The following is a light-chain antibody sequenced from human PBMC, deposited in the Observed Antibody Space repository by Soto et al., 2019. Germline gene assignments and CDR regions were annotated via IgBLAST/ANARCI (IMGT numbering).Light chain of an antibody. J-gene: IGKJ2*01. Sequence: DIQLTQSPSFLSASVEDRVTISCRASHDVTSSLAWYQQEPGKPPKLLIYDSSTLQTGVPSSFTGSGSGTKFTLTISGLQFGDFATYFCQQLSHYPYTFGQGTKLEI. V-gene: IGKV1-9*01. CDR2: DSS. CDR1: HDVTSS. CDR3: QQLSHYPYT.